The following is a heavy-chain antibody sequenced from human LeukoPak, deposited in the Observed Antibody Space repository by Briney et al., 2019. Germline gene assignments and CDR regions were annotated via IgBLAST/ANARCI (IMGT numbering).Heavy chain of an antibody. V-gene: IGHV4-59*01. CDR3: ARDGSGSWYFDL. J-gene: IGHJ2*01. D-gene: IGHD3-22*01. CDR1: GGSISSYY. CDR2: IYYSGST. Sequence: SETLSLTCTVSGGSISSYYWSWIRQPPGKGLEWIGYIYYSGSTNYNPSLKSRVTISVDTSKNQFSLKLSSVTAADTAEYYCARDGSGSWYFDLWGRGALVTVSS.